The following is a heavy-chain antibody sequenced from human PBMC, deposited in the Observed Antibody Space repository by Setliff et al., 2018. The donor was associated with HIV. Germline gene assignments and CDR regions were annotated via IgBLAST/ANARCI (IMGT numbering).Heavy chain of an antibody. CDR1: VFTFSGSA. J-gene: IGHJ5*02. CDR2: IKTKPNSYAT. Sequence: LSCSASVFTFSGSALHWVRKASGKGLDWVGPIKTKPNSYATAHAVSVKGRFTISRDDSKNTEYLQMNSLGTEDTAVYFCAVSPDGDCATTECANWFDPWGQGTLVTVSS. D-gene: IGHD4-17*01. CDR3: AVSPDGDCATTECANWFDP. V-gene: IGHV3-73*01.